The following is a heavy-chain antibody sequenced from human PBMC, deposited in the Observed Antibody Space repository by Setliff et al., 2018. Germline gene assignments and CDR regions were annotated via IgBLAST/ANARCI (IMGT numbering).Heavy chain of an antibody. CDR3: ARDTEEIRGDYGAFNI. Sequence: ASVKVSCKASGYPLTAYYIHWVRQAPGQGLEWMGWISPHTGVTNSAQNFQGRVAMTRDTSINTAYMELSGLRSDDTAIYYCARDTEEIRGDYGAFNIWGQGTMVTVSS. CDR1: GYPLTAYY. V-gene: IGHV1-2*02. CDR2: ISPHTGVT. D-gene: IGHD4-17*01. J-gene: IGHJ3*02.